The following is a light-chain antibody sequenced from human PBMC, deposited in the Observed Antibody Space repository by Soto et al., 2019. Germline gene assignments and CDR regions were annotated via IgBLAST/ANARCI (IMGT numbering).Light chain of an antibody. CDR2: GAS. CDR1: QSVSSN. V-gene: IGKV3-15*01. CDR3: QQYNNWPYT. J-gene: IGKJ2*01. Sequence: EIVMTQSPATLSVSPGERATLSCRASQSVSSNLAWYQQKPGQAPRLLIYGASTRATGIPARFSGSGSGTXXXXXIXXXQSEDFAVYYCQQYNNWPYTFGQGTKLEIK.